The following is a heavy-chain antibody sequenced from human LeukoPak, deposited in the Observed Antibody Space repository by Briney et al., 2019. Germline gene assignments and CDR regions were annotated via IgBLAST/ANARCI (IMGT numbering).Heavy chain of an antibody. CDR3: ARHRQDIVVVPAAIYYYYYMDV. CDR2: IYYSGST. D-gene: IGHD2-2*01. Sequence: SQTLSLTCTVSGGSISSGDYYWSWIRQPPGKGLEWIGYIYYSGSTYYNPSLKSRVTISVDTSKNQFSLKLSSVTAADTAVYYCARHRQDIVVVPAAIYYYYYMDVWGKGTTVTVSS. CDR1: GGSISSGDYY. J-gene: IGHJ6*03. V-gene: IGHV4-30-4*01.